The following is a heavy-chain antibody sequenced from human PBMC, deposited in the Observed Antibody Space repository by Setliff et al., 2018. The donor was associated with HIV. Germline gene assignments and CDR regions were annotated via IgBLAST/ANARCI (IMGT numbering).Heavy chain of an antibody. J-gene: IGHJ6*03. D-gene: IGHD1-1*01. Sequence: SETLSLTCTVTGGSISTNNFYWGWIRQPPGKGLEWIGSIYYSGSTYYNPSLKSRVTISVDTSKNQFSLKLSSVTAADTAVYYCALGTYYYYMDVWGKGTTVTVSS. CDR2: IYYSGST. CDR3: ALGTYYYYMDV. CDR1: GGSISTNNFY. V-gene: IGHV4-39*01.